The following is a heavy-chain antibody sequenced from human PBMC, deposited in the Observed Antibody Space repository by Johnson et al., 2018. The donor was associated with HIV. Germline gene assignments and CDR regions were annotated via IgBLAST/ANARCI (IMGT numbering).Heavy chain of an antibody. J-gene: IGHJ3*02. CDR3: AKDRYIKGASTGFDI. D-gene: IGHD1-26*01. V-gene: IGHV3-30*02. CDR1: GFTFSDYD. CDR2: VRYDGGST. Sequence: QVQLVESGGGVVPPGGSLRLSCAASGFTFSDYDIHWVRQAPGKGPEWVAFVRYDGGSTSYAESVQGRFNISRDNPKNTLYLQMDSLRIEDTAVYYCAKDRYIKGASTGFDIWGQGTMVTVSS.